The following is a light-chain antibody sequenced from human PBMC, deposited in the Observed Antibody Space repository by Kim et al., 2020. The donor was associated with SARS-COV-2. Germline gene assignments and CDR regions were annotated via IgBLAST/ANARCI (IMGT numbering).Light chain of an antibody. V-gene: IGKV3-11*01. CDR1: QSVSGY. CDR2: DAS. CDR3: QQRSNWLT. Sequence: SFSPGERTTLFCSASQSVSGYVAWYQQKPGQAPRLLIYDASNRATGIPARFSGSGSGTDFTLTISSLEPEDFAVYYCQQRSNWLTFGGGTKVEIK. J-gene: IGKJ4*01.